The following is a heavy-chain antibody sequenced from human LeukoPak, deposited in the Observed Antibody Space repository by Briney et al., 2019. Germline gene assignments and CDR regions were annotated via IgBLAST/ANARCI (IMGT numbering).Heavy chain of an antibody. CDR2: ISSSSSYI. D-gene: IGHD2-2*01. Sequence: GGSLRLSCAASGFTVSSYSMIWVRQAPGKGLEWVTSISSSSSYIYYADSVKGRFTISRDNAKNSLYLQMNSLRAEDTAVYYCARDRIVVVPAALVFDPWGQGTLVTVSS. CDR3: ARDRIVVVPAALVFDP. CDR1: GFTVSSYS. V-gene: IGHV3-21*01. J-gene: IGHJ5*02.